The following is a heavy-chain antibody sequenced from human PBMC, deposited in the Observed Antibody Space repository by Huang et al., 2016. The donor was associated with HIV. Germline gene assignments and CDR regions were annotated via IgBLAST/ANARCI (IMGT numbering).Heavy chain of an antibody. V-gene: IGHV3-30-3*01. Sequence: QVQLVESGGGVVQPGGSLRLSCAASRFTFSNHSMHWVRRAHGKRLEGVVTLSYSGNNKFYADCGSGRFTISGDNARGTLYLQMNPLTLDDTAVYYCARQTDPAGYTSGWYPLGYWGQGTRVIVSS. CDR2: LSYSGNNK. D-gene: IGHD6-19*01. CDR1: RFTFSNHS. J-gene: IGHJ4*02. CDR3: ARQTDPAGYTSGWYPLGY.